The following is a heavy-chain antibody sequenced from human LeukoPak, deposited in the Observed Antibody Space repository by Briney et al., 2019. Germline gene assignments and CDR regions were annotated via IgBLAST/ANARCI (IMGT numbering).Heavy chain of an antibody. Sequence: PSETLSLTCTVSGYSISSGYYWGWIRQPPGKGLEWIGSIYHSGSTYYNPSLKSRVTISLDTSKNQFSLKLSFLTAADTAVYYCARGDYAPFSWFDPWGQGTLVTVS. V-gene: IGHV4-38-2*02. D-gene: IGHD4/OR15-4a*01. J-gene: IGHJ5*02. CDR1: GYSISSGYY. CDR2: IYHSGST. CDR3: ARGDYAPFSWFDP.